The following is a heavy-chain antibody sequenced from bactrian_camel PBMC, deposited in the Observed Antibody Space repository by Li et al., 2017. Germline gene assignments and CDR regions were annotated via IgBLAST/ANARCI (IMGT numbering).Heavy chain of an antibody. V-gene: IGHV3S40*01. CDR3: RTITCGRLY. Sequence: DVQLVESGGGLVQPGGSLTLSCAASGFTFSQSDMSWVRQAPGREREGVASIYTVGGSTYYATSVKGRFTISRDNAKNTVYLQMNSLKPEDTAMYYCRTITCGRLYWGQGTQVTVS. D-gene: IGHD7*01. CDR2: IYTVGGST. J-gene: IGHJ4*01. CDR1: GFTFSQSD.